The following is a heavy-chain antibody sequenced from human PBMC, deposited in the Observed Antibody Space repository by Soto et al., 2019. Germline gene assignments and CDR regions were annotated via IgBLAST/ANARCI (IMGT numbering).Heavy chain of an antibody. CDR2: IIPIFGTA. Sequence: GASVKVSCKASGYTFTSYGISWVRQAPGQGLEWMGGIIPIFGTANYAQKFQGRVTITADESTSTAYMELSSLRSEDTAVYYCARVPQTEAITIFGVVIIGAWFDPWGQGTLVTVSS. J-gene: IGHJ5*02. CDR3: ARVPQTEAITIFGVVIIGAWFDP. D-gene: IGHD3-3*01. V-gene: IGHV1-69*13. CDR1: GYTFTSYG.